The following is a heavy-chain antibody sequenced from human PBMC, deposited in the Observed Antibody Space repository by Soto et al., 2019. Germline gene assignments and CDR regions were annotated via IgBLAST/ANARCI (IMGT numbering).Heavy chain of an antibody. CDR2: TYYRSRWYN. CDR3: AKDPRITMIVVVISAFDI. Sequence: SQTLSLTCAISGDSVSSNNAAWNWIRQSPSRGLEWLGRTYYRSRWYNDYAVSVKSRITVNPDTSKNQFSLQLTSVTPEDTAVYYCAKDPRITMIVVVISAFDIWGQGTMVTVSS. D-gene: IGHD3-22*01. CDR1: GDSVSSNNAA. J-gene: IGHJ3*02. V-gene: IGHV6-1*01.